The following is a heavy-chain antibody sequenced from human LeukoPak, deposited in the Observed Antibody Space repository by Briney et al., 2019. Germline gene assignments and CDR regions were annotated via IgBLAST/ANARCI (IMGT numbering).Heavy chain of an antibody. CDR2: IYTSGST. CDR3: ARVVEDYDFWSGYNYYYYYMDV. Sequence: SETLSLTRTVSGGSISSGSYYWSWIRQPAGKGLEWIGRIYTSGSTNYNPSLKSRVTISVDTSKNQFSLKLSSVTAADTAVYYCARVVEDYDFWSGYNYYYYYMDVWGKGTTVTVSS. CDR1: GGSISSGSYY. V-gene: IGHV4-61*02. D-gene: IGHD3-3*01. J-gene: IGHJ6*03.